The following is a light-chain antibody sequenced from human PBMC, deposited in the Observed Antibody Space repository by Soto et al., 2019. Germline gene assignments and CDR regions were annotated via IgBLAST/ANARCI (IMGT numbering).Light chain of an antibody. CDR3: QSYDSSLSGWV. CDR2: GNS. Sequence: QSALTQPPSVSWAPGQRVTISCTGSSSDIGAGYGVHWYQQLPGTAPKLLIYGNSNRPSGVPDRFSGSKSGTSASLAITGLRAEDEADYYCQSYDSSLSGWVFGGGTKVTVL. CDR1: SSDIGAGYG. J-gene: IGLJ3*02. V-gene: IGLV1-40*01.